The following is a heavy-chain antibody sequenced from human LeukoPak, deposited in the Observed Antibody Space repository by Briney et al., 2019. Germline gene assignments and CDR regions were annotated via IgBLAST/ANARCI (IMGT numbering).Heavy chain of an antibody. J-gene: IGHJ4*02. CDR2: IIPIFGTA. D-gene: IGHD3-10*01. V-gene: IGHV1-69*13. CDR3: VSRITMVRGVPYFDY. Sequence: GASVKVSCKASGGTFSSYAISWVRQAPGQGLEWMGGIIPIFGTASYAQKFQGRVTITADESTSTAYMELSSLRSEDTAVYYCVSRITMVRGVPYFDYWGQGTLVTVSS. CDR1: GGTFSSYA.